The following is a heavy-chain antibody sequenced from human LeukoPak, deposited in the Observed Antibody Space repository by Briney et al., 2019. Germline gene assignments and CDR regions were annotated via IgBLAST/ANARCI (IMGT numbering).Heavy chain of an antibody. J-gene: IGHJ6*02. D-gene: IGHD3-10*01. V-gene: IGHV3-7*01. CDR3: ARVKWLPLSRSLDV. CDR1: GFTFNNYP. Sequence: GGSLRLSCAASGFTFNNYPMSWVRQAPGKGLEWVANIKEDESEKYYVGSVKGRFTISRDNAKDSLYLQMNRLGAEDSAVYYCARVKWLPLSRSLDVWGQGTTVTVSS. CDR2: IKEDESEK.